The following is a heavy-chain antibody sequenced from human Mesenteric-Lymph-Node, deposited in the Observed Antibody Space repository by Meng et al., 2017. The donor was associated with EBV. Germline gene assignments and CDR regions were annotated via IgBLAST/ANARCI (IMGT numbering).Heavy chain of an antibody. CDR1: GVAITSNIDS. CDR2: IYSGGST. V-gene: IGHV4-39*07. CDR3: ARVVYDSSGYYSGWFDP. Sequence: PQRTRWVPLLVAALEPPSIWCSFLGVAITSNIDSWGWIRTPRGKGLEWMGGIYSGGSTSFTPSLKSRVTILKDTSKNQLSLRLSSVTAADTAVYHCARVVYDSSGYYSGWFDPWGQGTLVTVSS. D-gene: IGHD3-22*01. J-gene: IGHJ5*02.